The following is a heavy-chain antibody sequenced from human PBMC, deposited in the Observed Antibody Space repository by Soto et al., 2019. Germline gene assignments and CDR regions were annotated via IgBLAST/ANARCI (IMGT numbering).Heavy chain of an antibody. CDR1: GGSVLNGGYY. CDR2: MFFSGDT. Sequence: SETLSRTCTVSGGSVLNGGYYWNWIRQRQGEGLQWIGKMFFSGDTHYSPALKSRLFIXXXXSXNXFXLXXXSVTXADRAMYFCARYNSYAIDYWGRGTLVTVS. J-gene: IGHJ4*02. V-gene: IGHV4-61*08. D-gene: IGHD2-8*01. CDR3: ARYNSYAIDY.